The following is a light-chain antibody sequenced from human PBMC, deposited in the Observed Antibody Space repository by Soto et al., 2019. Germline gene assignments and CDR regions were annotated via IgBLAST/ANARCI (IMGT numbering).Light chain of an antibody. J-gene: IGLJ1*01. CDR3: NSYTSKSTGV. CDR2: EVS. Sequence: QSALTQPASVSGSPGQSITISCTGTSSDVGGYNYVSWYQHHPGKAPKLIIYEVSNRPSGVSNRFSGSKSGNTASLTISGLQAEDEADYSCNSYTSKSTGVFGTGTKVTVL. V-gene: IGLV2-14*01. CDR1: SSDVGGYNY.